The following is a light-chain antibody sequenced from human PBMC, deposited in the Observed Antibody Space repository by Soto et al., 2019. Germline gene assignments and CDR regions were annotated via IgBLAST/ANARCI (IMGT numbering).Light chain of an antibody. CDR3: QQYNTYPLT. J-gene: IGKJ4*01. CDR2: AAS. CDR1: HNINIY. Sequence: DIQMTQSLSSLSASVGDRVTITCRASHNINIYLAWFQQKPGKPPKSLIYAASSLQSGVPSKFSGSGSGTDFTLTISSLQPEDVATYYCQQYNTYPLTFGGGTKVEIK. V-gene: IGKV1-16*02.